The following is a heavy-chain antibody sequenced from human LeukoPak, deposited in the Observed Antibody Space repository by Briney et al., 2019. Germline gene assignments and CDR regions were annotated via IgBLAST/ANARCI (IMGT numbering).Heavy chain of an antibody. V-gene: IGHV1-2*02. CDR3: AFQYGDYWYFDL. Sequence: ASVKVSCKASGYTFTGYYMHWVRQAPGQGLEWMGWINPNSGGTNYAQKFQGRVTMTRDTSISTDYMELSRLRSDDTAVYYCAFQYGDYWYFDLWGRGTLVTVSS. CDR2: INPNSGGT. D-gene: IGHD4-17*01. J-gene: IGHJ2*01. CDR1: GYTFTGYY.